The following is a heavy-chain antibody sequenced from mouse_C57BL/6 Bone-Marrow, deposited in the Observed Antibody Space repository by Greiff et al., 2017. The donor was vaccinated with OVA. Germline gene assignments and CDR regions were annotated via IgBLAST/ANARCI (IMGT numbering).Heavy chain of an antibody. CDR1: GYTFTSYW. Sequence: QVQLKQPGAELVRPGASVKLSCKASGYTFTSYWMHWVKQRPGQGLEWIGVIDPSDSYTNYNQKFKGKATLTVDTSSSTAYMQLSSLTSEDSAVYYCAREDSSGPSYGGQGTLVTVSA. V-gene: IGHV1-59*01. J-gene: IGHJ3*01. CDR2: IDPSDSYT. CDR3: AREDSSGPSY. D-gene: IGHD3-2*02.